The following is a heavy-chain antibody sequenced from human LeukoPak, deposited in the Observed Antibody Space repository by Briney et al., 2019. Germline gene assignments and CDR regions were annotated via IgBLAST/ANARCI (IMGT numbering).Heavy chain of an antibody. CDR3: ATTRIQLWLYYFDY. CDR1: GYTFTSYD. J-gene: IGHJ4*02. V-gene: IGHV1-8*03. D-gene: IGHD5-18*01. CDR2: MNPNSGNT. Sequence: ASVKVSCKASGYTFTSYDINWVRQATGQGLEWMGWMNPNSGNTGYAQKFQGRVTITRNTSISTAYMELSSLRSEDTAVYYCATTRIQLWLYYFDYWGQGTLVTVSS.